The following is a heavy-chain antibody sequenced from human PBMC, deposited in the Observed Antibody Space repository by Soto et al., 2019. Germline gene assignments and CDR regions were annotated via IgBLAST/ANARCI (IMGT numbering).Heavy chain of an antibody. Sequence: SVTLTLTCTVSGGSISSYYWSWIRQPPGKGLEWIGYIYYSGSTNYNPSLKSRVTISVDTSKNQFSLKLSFVTAADTAVYYCARLCADERGYYYYGMDVWGPGTTVTVSS. J-gene: IGHJ6*02. V-gene: IGHV4-59*08. CDR2: IYYSGST. CDR1: GGSISSYY. CDR3: ARLCADERGYYYYGMDV.